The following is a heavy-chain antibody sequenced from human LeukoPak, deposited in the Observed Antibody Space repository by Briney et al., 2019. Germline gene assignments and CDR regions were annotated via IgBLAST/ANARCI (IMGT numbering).Heavy chain of an antibody. Sequence: GSSVKVSCKASGGTFSSYAISWVRQAPGQGLEWMGRIIPILGIANYAQKFQGRVTITADKSTSTAYMELSSLRSEDTAVYYCARELEYQLGRFDPWGQGTLVTVSS. CDR1: GGTFSSYA. D-gene: IGHD2-2*01. J-gene: IGHJ5*02. V-gene: IGHV1-69*04. CDR2: IIPILGIA. CDR3: ARELEYQLGRFDP.